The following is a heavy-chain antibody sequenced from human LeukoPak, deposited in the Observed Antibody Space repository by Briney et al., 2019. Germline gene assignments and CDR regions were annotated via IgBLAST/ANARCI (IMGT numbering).Heavy chain of an antibody. V-gene: IGHV3-53*01. CDR3: ARNLYYYDSSGYYYY. CDR2: ISGSGGST. CDR1: GFTVSSNY. Sequence: GGSLRLSCAASGFTVSSNYMSWVRQAPGKGLEWVSAISGSGGSTYYAGSVKGGFTISRDNSKNTLYLQMNSLRAEDTAVYYCARNLYYYDSSGYYYYWGQGTLVTVSS. D-gene: IGHD3-22*01. J-gene: IGHJ4*02.